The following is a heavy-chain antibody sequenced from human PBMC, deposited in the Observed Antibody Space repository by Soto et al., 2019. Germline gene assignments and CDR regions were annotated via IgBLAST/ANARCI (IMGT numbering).Heavy chain of an antibody. CDR1: GGSISSGGYS. CDR3: ARGMTTVTTFDY. Sequence: QLQLQESGSGLVKPSQTLSLTCAVSGGSISSGGYSCNWIRQPPGKGLEWIGYIYHSGSTYYNPSLRSRVTISVDRSKNQFSLKLSSVTAADTAVYFCARGMTTVTTFDYWGQGTLVTVSS. J-gene: IGHJ4*02. V-gene: IGHV4-30-2*01. CDR2: IYHSGST. D-gene: IGHD4-17*01.